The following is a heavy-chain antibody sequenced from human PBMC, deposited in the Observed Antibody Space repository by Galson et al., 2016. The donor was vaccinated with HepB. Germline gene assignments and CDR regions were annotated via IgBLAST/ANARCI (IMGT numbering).Heavy chain of an antibody. J-gene: IGHJ4*02. V-gene: IGHV6-1*01. CDR3: ARDGPSSSWHLDY. CDR1: GDSVSSNSAA. CDR2: TYYRSKWYY. D-gene: IGHD6-13*01. Sequence: CAISGDSVSSNSAAWNWIRQSPSRGLEWLGRTYYRSKWYYGYAVSVKSRITINADTSKNQFSLQLNSVTPEDSAVYYCARDGPSSSWHLDYWGQGTLGTVSS.